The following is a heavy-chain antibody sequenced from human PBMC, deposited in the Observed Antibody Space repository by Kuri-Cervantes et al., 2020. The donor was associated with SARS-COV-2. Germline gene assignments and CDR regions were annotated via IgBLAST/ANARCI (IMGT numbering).Heavy chain of an antibody. CDR2: MNPNSGNT. CDR1: GYTFTGYY. D-gene: IGHD6-13*01. J-gene: IGHJ4*02. Sequence: ASVKVSCKASGYTFTGYYMHWVRQAPGQGLEWMGWMNPNSGNTGYAQKFQGRVTITRDTSISTAYMELSRLRSDDTAVYYCARSPQRTGDRKNEPWEQLVYYFDYWGQGTLVTVSS. V-gene: IGHV1-2*02. CDR3: ARSPQRTGDRKNEPWEQLVYYFDY.